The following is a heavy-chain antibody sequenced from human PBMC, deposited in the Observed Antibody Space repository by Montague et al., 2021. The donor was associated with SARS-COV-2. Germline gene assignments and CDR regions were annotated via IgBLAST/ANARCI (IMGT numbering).Heavy chain of an antibody. J-gene: IGHJ4*02. V-gene: IGHV3-20*01. CDR1: GFTFDAYG. D-gene: IGHD6-19*01. Sequence: SLRLSCAASGFTFDAYGMSWVRQAPGKGLEWVSGINWNGGSTGYADSVKGRFTISRDNAKNSLYLQMNSLRAEDTALYHCASEISSGSDYWGQGTLVTVSS. CDR3: ASEISSGSDY. CDR2: INWNGGST.